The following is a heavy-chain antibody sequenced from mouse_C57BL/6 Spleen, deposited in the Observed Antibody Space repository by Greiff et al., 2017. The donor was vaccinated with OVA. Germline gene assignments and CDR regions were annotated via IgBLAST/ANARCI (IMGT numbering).Heavy chain of an antibody. J-gene: IGHJ3*01. CDR3: ARLINVAY. V-gene: IGHV1-82*01. D-gene: IGHD1-1*01. CDR2: IYPGDGDT. CDR1: GYAFSSSW. Sequence: QVQLQQSGPELVKPGASVKISCKASGYAFSSSWMNWVKQRPGKGLEWIGRIYPGDGDTNYNGKFKGKATLTADKSSSTAYMQRSSLTSEDSAVYFCARLINVAYWGQGTLVTVSA.